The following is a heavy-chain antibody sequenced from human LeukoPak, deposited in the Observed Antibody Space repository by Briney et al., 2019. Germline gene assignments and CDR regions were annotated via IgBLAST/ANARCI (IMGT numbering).Heavy chain of an antibody. CDR2: INSDGSST. CDR3: VYTSGWNLLDY. D-gene: IGHD6-19*01. CDR1: GFTFSSYW. J-gene: IGHJ4*02. V-gene: IGHV3-74*01. Sequence: GGSLRLSCAASGFTFSSYWMHWVRQAPGKGLVWVSRINSDGSSTNYADSVKGRFTISRDNAKNTLYLLMNTLSAEVTAVYYCVYTSGWNLLDYWGQGTLVTVSS.